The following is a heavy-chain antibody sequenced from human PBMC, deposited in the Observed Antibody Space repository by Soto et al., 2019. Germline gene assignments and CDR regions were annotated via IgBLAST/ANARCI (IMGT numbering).Heavy chain of an antibody. J-gene: IGHJ4*02. Sequence: EVQLLESGGGLVQPGGSLRLSCAASEFTFSNYAMSWVRQAPGKGLEWVSAISYGGGTTYYADSVKGRFTISRDNSRNXLYLQMNSLRAEDTAVYYCAKNPGYYYDSTGYHFDYWGQGTLVTVSS. V-gene: IGHV3-23*01. D-gene: IGHD3-22*01. CDR3: AKNPGYYYDSTGYHFDY. CDR2: ISYGGGTT. CDR1: EFTFSNYA.